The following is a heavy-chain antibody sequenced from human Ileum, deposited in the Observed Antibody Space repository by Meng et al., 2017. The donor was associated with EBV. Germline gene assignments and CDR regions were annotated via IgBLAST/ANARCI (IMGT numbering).Heavy chain of an antibody. D-gene: IGHD6-19*01. V-gene: IGHV4-39*07. CDR3: AREDSSGWFRVDY. J-gene: IGHJ4*02. Sequence: GSGPGRVNPTETLPLPCTVSGAALSSSRYYWDWIRQTPGKGLEWIGNFYFGGSTYYNPSLRSRVTISGDTSKNQFSLKLTSVTAADTAIYYCAREDSSGWFRVDYWGPGSLVTVSS. CDR2: FYFGGST. CDR1: GAALSSSRYY.